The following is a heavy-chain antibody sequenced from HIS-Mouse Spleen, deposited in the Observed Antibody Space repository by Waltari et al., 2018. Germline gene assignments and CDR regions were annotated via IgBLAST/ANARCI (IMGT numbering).Heavy chain of an antibody. CDR1: GGSISSSSYY. J-gene: IGHJ2*01. Sequence: QLQLQESGPGLVKPSETLSLTCTVSGGSISSSSYYWGWIRQPPGTGLGWIGSIYYSGSNYSNPALKSRDTLSVDTSKNQFSLTLSSVTAADTAVYYCAREIPYSSSWYDWYFDLWGRGTLVTVSS. CDR3: AREIPYSSSWYDWYFDL. CDR2: IYYSGSN. V-gene: IGHV4-39*07. D-gene: IGHD6-13*01.